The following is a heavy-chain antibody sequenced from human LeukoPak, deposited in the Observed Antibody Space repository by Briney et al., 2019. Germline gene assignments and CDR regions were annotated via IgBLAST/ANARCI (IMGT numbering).Heavy chain of an antibody. CDR3: ARGTPYYYGFDY. CDR2: ISSSSSYI. Sequence: GGSLRLSFAASGFTFSSYSMNWVRQAPGKGLEWVSSISSSSSYIYYADSVKGRFTISRDNAKNSLYLQMNSLRAEDTAVYYCARGTPYYYGFDYWGQGTLVTVSS. D-gene: IGHD3-10*01. J-gene: IGHJ4*02. V-gene: IGHV3-21*01. CDR1: GFTFSSYS.